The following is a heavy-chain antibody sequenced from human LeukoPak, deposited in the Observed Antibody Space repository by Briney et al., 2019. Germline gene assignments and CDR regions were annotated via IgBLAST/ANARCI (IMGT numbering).Heavy chain of an antibody. J-gene: IGHJ5*02. CDR1: GGTFSSYA. CDR3: AKIYGSGAPGGP. Sequence: SVKVSCKASGGTFSSYAISWVRQALGQGLEWMGGIIPIFGTANYAQKFQGRVTITTDESTSTAYMELSSLRSEDTAVYYCAKIYGSGAPGGPWGQGTLVTVSS. V-gene: IGHV1-69*05. D-gene: IGHD3-10*01. CDR2: IIPIFGTA.